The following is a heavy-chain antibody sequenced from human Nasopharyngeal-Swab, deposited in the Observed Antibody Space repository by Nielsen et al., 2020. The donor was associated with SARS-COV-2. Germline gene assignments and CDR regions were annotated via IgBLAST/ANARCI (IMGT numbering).Heavy chain of an antibody. CDR2: INHSGST. D-gene: IGHD6-13*01. CDR3: ARWGNSSSWYYFDY. J-gene: IGHJ4*02. Sequence: SETLSLTCAVYGGSFSGYYWSWIRQPPGKGLEWIGEINHSGSTNYNPSLKSRVTISVDTSKNQFSLKLSSVTAADTAVYYCARWGNSSSWYYFDYWGQGTQVTVSS. CDR1: GGSFSGYY. V-gene: IGHV4-34*01.